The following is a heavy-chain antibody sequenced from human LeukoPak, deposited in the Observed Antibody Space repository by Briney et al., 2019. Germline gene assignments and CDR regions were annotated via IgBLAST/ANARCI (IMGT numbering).Heavy chain of an antibody. J-gene: IGHJ3*01. V-gene: IGHV3-49*03. CDR3: ATNTATEGRQY. CDR2: IRSKAYGGTT. CDR1: GFTFGDYA. D-gene: IGHD2-2*02. Sequence: GGSLRLSCTASGFTFGDYAMSWFRQAPGKGLEWVGFIRSKAYGGTTDYAAPLKDRFTILRDDSKSTLFLQMNSLKADDTAVYYRATNTATEGRQYWGQGTTVTVSS.